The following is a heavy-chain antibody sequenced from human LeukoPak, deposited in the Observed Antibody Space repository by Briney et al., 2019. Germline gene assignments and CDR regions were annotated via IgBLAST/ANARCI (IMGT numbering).Heavy chain of an antibody. CDR3: ARMTPLYQYGSSDYHYNYFDY. Sequence: SETLSLTCAVYGGSFSGYFWSWIRQPPGKGLEWIGDINHNGGTNYNPSLKSRVTISVDTSKSQFSLKLSSVTAADTAVYYCARMTPLYQYGSSDYHYNYFDYWGQGTLVTVPS. J-gene: IGHJ4*02. D-gene: IGHD3-22*01. CDR2: INHNGGT. CDR1: GGSFSGYF. V-gene: IGHV4-34*01.